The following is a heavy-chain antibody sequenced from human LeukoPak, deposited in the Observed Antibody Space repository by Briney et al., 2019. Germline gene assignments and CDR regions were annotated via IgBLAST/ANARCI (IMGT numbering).Heavy chain of an antibody. CDR3: ARLQYCSGTSCYWFDP. V-gene: IGHV4-34*01. J-gene: IGHJ5*02. CDR2: IYHTGST. CDR1: GGSFSGYY. D-gene: IGHD2-2*01. Sequence: SETLSLTCAVYGGSFSGYYWSWIRQPLGKGLEWIGYIYHTGSTYYNPSLKSRVTISVDTSKNQFSLRLSSVTAADTAVYYCARLQYCSGTSCYWFDPWGQGTLVTVSS.